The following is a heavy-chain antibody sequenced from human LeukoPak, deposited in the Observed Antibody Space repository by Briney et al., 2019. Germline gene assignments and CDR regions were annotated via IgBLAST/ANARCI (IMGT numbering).Heavy chain of an antibody. V-gene: IGHV1-46*01. Sequence: GASVKVSCKASGYTFTSYYIHWVRQAPGQGLEWMGIINPSGGSTNYAQKFQGRVTMTEDTSTDTAYMELSSLRSEDTAVYYCAPFITGESANRGFDIWGQGTMVTVSS. J-gene: IGHJ3*02. D-gene: IGHD7-27*01. CDR2: INPSGGST. CDR1: GYTFTSYY. CDR3: APFITGESANRGFDI.